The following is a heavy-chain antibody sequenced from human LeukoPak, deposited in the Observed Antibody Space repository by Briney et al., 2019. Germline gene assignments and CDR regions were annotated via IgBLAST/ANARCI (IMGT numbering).Heavy chain of an antibody. CDR2: ISGSGGST. CDR1: GFTFSSYA. V-gene: IGHV3-23*01. CDR3: AKGYSSSWSEFDY. J-gene: IGHJ4*02. Sequence: GGSLRLSCAASGFTFSSYAMSWVRQAPGGGLEWVSAISGSGGSTYYADSVKGRFTISKDNSKNTLYLQMNSLRAEDTAVYYCAKGYSSSWSEFDYWGQGTLVTVSS. D-gene: IGHD6-13*01.